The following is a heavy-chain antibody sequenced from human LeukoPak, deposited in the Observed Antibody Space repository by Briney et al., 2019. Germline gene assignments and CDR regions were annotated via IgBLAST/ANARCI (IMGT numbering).Heavy chain of an antibody. CDR1: GFTFSSYS. CDR3: ARDQYYYGSGSAFDI. CDR2: ISSSSSSYI. D-gene: IGHD3-10*01. J-gene: IGHJ3*02. Sequence: GGSLRLSCAASGFTFSSYSMNWVRQAPGKGLEWVSSISSSSSSYIYYADSVKGRFTISRDNAKNSLYLQMNSLRAEDTAVYYCARDQYYYGSGSAFDIWGQGTMVTVSS. V-gene: IGHV3-21*01.